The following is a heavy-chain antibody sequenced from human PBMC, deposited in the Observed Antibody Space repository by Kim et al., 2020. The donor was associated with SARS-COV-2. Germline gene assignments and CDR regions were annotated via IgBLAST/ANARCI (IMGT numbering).Heavy chain of an antibody. CDR3: ATDHWNDEGPLFDY. J-gene: IGHJ4*02. Sequence: AQKFQGRVTMTEDTSTDTAYMELSSLRSEDTAVYYCATDHWNDEGPLFDYWGQGTLVTVSS. V-gene: IGHV1-24*01. D-gene: IGHD1-1*01.